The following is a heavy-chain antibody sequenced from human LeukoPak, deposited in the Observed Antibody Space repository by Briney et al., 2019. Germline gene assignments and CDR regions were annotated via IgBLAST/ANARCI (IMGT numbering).Heavy chain of an antibody. CDR3: AREGGLQHHFDY. V-gene: IGHV4-39*07. CDR2: MYYSGST. CDR1: GGSISSSSYY. D-gene: IGHD4-11*01. J-gene: IGHJ4*02. Sequence: SETLSLTCTVSGGSISSSSYYWGWIRQPPGKGLEWIGSMYYSGSTYYNPSLKSRVTISVDTSKNQFSLKLSSVTAADTAVYYCAREGGLQHHFDYWGQGTLVTVSS.